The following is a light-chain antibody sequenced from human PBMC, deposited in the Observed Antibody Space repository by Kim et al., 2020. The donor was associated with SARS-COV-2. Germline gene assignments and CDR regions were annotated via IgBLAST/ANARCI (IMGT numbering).Light chain of an antibody. Sequence: QLVLTQPPSASETPGQRVTISCSGSSSNIGSNPVNWFQQLPGTAPKLLIYNTNQRPSGVPDRFSGSKSGTSASLAISGLQSEDEAEYYCAAWDGSLNAWVFGGGTGLTVL. V-gene: IGLV1-44*01. J-gene: IGLJ3*02. CDR3: AAWDGSLNAWV. CDR2: NTN. CDR1: SSNIGSNP.